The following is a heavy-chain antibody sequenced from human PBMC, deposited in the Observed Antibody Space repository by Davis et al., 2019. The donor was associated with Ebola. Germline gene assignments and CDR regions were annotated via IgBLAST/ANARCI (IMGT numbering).Heavy chain of an antibody. CDR2: IYYSGST. J-gene: IGHJ6*02. CDR3: ARDSGIFGVVTSTYYYYYYGMDV. V-gene: IGHV4-31*03. Sequence: SETLSLTCTVSGGSISSGGYYWSWIRQHPGKGLEWIGYIYYSGSTYYNPSLKSRVTISVDTSKNQFSLKLSSVTAADTAVYYCARDSGIFGVVTSTYYYYYYGMDVWGQGTTVTVSS. D-gene: IGHD3-3*01. CDR1: GGSISSGGYY.